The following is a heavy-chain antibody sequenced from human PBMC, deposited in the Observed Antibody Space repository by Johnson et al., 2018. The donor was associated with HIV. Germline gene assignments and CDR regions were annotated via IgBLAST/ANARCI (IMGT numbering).Heavy chain of an antibody. V-gene: IGHV3-11*04. J-gene: IGHJ3*02. CDR2: ISSSGSTI. D-gene: IGHD3-3*01. CDR1: GFSFSDYY. Sequence: QVQLVESGGGLVKPGGSLRLSCAASGFSFSDYYMSWIRQAPGKGLEWVSYISSSGSTIYYADSVVKGRFTISRDNAKNSVFLQMNSLRVEDTAIYYCARQPDNFWSSDAFDIWGQ. CDR3: ARQPDNFWSSDAFDI.